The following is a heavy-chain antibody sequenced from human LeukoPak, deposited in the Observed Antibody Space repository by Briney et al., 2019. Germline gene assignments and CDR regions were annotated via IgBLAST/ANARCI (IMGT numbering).Heavy chain of an antibody. Sequence: ASVKVSCKASGYTFTSYGISWVRQAPGQGLEWMGWISAYNGNTNYAQKLQGRVTMTTDTSTSTAYMELRSLRSDDTAVYYCARVRASIAAVTGTFDYWGQGTLVTVPS. CDR1: GYTFTSYG. CDR3: ARVRASIAAVTGTFDY. D-gene: IGHD6-13*01. V-gene: IGHV1-18*01. J-gene: IGHJ4*02. CDR2: ISAYNGNT.